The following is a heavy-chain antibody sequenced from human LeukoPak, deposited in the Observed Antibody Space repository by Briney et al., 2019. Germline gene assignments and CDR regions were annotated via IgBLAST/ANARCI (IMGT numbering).Heavy chain of an antibody. Sequence: GGSLRLSCVASGFIFRDYAMSWVRQTPAGGLEWVSSLRGDGETFYTDSVKGRFTLSRDHSRDTVYLQLSNLRVEDTAVYYCAKASWVSSADAVLWGQGTLVTVS. V-gene: IGHV3-23*01. CDR3: AKASWVSSADAVL. J-gene: IGHJ4*02. CDR2: LRGDGET. CDR1: GFIFRDYA. D-gene: IGHD3-16*01.